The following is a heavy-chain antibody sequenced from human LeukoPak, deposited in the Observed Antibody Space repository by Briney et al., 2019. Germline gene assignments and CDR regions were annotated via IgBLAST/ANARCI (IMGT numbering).Heavy chain of an antibody. J-gene: IGHJ4*02. CDR3: ARETGPNYFDY. V-gene: IGHV4-59*01. CDR2: IYYSGST. D-gene: IGHD3-10*01. CDR1: GGSISSYY. Sequence: PSETLSLTCTVSGGSISSYYWSWIRQPPGKGLEWIGYIYYSGSTNYNPSLKSRVTISVDTSKNQFSLKLRSVTAADTAVYYCARETGPNYFDYWGQGTLVTVSS.